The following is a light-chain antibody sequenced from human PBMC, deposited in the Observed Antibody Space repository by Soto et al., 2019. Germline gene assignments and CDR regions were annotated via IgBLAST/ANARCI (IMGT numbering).Light chain of an antibody. V-gene: IGKV3-20*01. CDR2: AS. CDR3: QHYGTSAL. J-gene: IGKJ3*01. CDR1: QSVSDSY. Sequence: EIVLTQSPGTLSLSPGERATLSCRASQSVSDSYLAWYQQKPGQAPRLLIYASSRATGIPDRFSGSGSGTDFTLSISRLEPEDFAVYYWQHYGTSALFGHGTRVDIK.